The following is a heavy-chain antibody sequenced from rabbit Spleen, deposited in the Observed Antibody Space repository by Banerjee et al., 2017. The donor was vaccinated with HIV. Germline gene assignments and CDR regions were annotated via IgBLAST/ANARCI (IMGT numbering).Heavy chain of an antibody. D-gene: IGHD3-1*01. Sequence: QEQLVESGGGLVQPGGSLKLSCKASAFDFSSGGVSWVRQAPGKGLEWIGYIDPVFGSTHYASWVNGRFTISSHNAQNTLYLQLNSLTAADTATYFCVRDTWHFKLWGPGTLVTVS. CDR3: VRDTWHFKL. J-gene: IGHJ4*01. V-gene: IGHV1S47*01. CDR1: AFDFSSGG. CDR2: IDPVFGST.